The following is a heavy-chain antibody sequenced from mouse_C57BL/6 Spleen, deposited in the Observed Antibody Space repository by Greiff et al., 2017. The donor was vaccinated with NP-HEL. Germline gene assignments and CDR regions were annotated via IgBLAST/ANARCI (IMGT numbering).Heavy chain of an antibody. D-gene: IGHD1-1*01. CDR3: ARVDGTRDYYAMDY. CDR1: GYTFTSYW. CDR2: INPSNGGT. Sequence: QVQLQQPGTELVKPGASVKLSCKASGYTFTSYWMHWVKQRPGQGLEWIGNINPSNGGTNYNEKFKSKATLTVDKSSSTAYMELRSLTSEDSAVYYCARVDGTRDYYAMDYWGQGTSVTVSS. V-gene: IGHV1-53*01. J-gene: IGHJ4*01.